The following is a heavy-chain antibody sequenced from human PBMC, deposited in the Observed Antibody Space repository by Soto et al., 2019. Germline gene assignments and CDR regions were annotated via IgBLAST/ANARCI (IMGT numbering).Heavy chain of an antibody. V-gene: IGHV4-28*01. Sequence: PSETLSLTCAVSGYSISSSNWWGWIRQPPGKGLEWIGYIYYSGSTYYNPSLKSRVTMSVDTSKNQFSLKLSSVTAADTAVYYCARWSMTAMAIGYFDLWGRGTLVTVSS. D-gene: IGHD5-18*01. CDR3: ARWSMTAMAIGYFDL. CDR1: GYSISSSNW. CDR2: IYYSGST. J-gene: IGHJ2*01.